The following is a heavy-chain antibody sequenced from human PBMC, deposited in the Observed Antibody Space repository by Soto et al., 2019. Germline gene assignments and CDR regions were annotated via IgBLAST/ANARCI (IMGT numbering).Heavy chain of an antibody. D-gene: IGHD3-10*01. Sequence: QVQLVESGGGVVQPGRSLRLSCGASGFTFSTYGIHWVRQAPGKGLEWVSVISYDGSNKYYADSVKGRFTISRENSKNTLYLQMNRLGVEDTAVYYCAKDLGGSGSLHYWGQGTLVTVSS. CDR1: GFTFSTYG. CDR3: AKDLGGSGSLHY. CDR2: ISYDGSNK. V-gene: IGHV3-30*18. J-gene: IGHJ4*02.